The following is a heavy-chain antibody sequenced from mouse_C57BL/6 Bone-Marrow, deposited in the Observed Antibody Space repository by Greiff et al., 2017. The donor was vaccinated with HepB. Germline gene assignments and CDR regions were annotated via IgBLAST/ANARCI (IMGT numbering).Heavy chain of an antibody. V-gene: IGHV1-81*01. CDR1: GYTFTSYG. CDR3: ARSGYYYGSSYGYFDV. D-gene: IGHD1-1*01. J-gene: IGHJ1*03. Sequence: VKLVESGAELARPGASVKLSCKASGYTFTSYGISWVKQRTGQGLEWIGEIYPRSGNTYYNEKFKGKATLTADKSSSTAYMELRSLTSEDSAVYFCARSGYYYGSSYGYFDVWGTGTTVTVSS. CDR2: IYPRSGNT.